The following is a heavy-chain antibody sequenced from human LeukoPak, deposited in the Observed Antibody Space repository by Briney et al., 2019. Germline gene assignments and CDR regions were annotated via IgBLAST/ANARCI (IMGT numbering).Heavy chain of an antibody. CDR2: IYPGDSDT. CDR1: GYSFTSYW. D-gene: IGHD2-2*01. V-gene: IGHV5-51*01. CDR3: ARQHCSSTSCYWGKGAFDI. Sequence: GESLQISCKGSGYSFTSYWIGWVRQMPGKGLEWMGIIYPGDSDTRYSPSFQGQVTISADKSISTAYLQWSSLKASDTAMYYCARQHCSSTSCYWGKGAFDIWGQGTMVTVSS. J-gene: IGHJ3*02.